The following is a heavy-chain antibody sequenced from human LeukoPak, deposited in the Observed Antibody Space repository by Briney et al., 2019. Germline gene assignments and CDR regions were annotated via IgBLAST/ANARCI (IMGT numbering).Heavy chain of an antibody. Sequence: SETLSLTCTVSGSSISSYYWSWIRQPPGKGLEWIGYIYYSGSTNYNPSLKSRVTISVDPSKNQFSLKLSSVTAADTAVYYCARLSTTGTTSSYYYYGMDVWGQGTTVTVSS. CDR2: IYYSGST. J-gene: IGHJ6*02. D-gene: IGHD1-1*01. V-gene: IGHV4-59*08. CDR1: GSSISSYY. CDR3: ARLSTTGTTSSYYYYGMDV.